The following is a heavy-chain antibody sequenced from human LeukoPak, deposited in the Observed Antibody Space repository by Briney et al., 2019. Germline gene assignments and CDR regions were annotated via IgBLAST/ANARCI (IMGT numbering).Heavy chain of an antibody. CDR3: ARRAAGLDY. V-gene: IGHV5-10-1*04. CDR1: GYSFTTYW. Sequence: GESLQISCQGSGYSFTTYWITWVRPMPGKGLEWMGRIDPSDSYTNYNPSFQGQVTISADKSITTAYLQWRSLKASDTAMYYCARRAAGLDYWGQGTLVTVSS. J-gene: IGHJ4*02. D-gene: IGHD6-13*01. CDR2: IDPSDSYT.